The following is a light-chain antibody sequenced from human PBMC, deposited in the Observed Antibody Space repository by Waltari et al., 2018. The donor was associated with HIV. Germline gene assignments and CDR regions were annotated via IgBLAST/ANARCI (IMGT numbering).Light chain of an antibody. CDR1: SSDVGGYNY. J-gene: IGLJ3*02. CDR3: SSYAGSNNWV. CDR2: EVS. V-gene: IGLV2-8*01. Sequence: QSALTQPPSASGSPGQSVTLSCTWTSSDVGGYNYVSWYQQYPGKAPKVMIFEVSNRPSGVPDRFSGSRSGNTASLTVSGLQAEDEADYYCSSYAGSNNWVFGGGTKLTVL.